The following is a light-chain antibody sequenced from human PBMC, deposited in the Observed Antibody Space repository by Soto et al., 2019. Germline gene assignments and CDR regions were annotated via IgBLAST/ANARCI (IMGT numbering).Light chain of an antibody. J-gene: IGLJ1*01. V-gene: IGLV2-14*01. CDR2: EVS. CDR1: SSDIGGYNS. CDR3: SSYTSSVAHV. Sequence: QSALTQPASVSGSPGQSITISCTGTSSDIGGYNSVSWYQQHPGKAPKLMIYEVSNRPSGISNRFSGSKSGNTASLTISGLQAEDEADYYCSSYTSSVAHVFGPGTKLTVL.